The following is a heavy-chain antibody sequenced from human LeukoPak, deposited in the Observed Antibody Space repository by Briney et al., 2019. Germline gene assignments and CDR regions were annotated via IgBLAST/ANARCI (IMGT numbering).Heavy chain of an antibody. J-gene: IGHJ4*02. D-gene: IGHD6-13*01. CDR2: INTDGGRT. Sequence: LSLTCTVSGGSISSGGYYWSWIRQHPGKGLVWVSLINTDGGRTAYADSVKGRFTISRDNAKNTLYLQMNSLRAEDTAVYYCARESGYTYGAWGQGTLVTVSS. CDR3: ARESGYTYGA. V-gene: IGHV3-74*01. CDR1: GGSISSGGYY.